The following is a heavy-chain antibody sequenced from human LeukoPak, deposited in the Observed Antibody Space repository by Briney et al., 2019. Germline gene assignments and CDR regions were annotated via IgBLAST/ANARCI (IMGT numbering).Heavy chain of an antibody. CDR1: GFTFSSYW. CDR2: IKQGGSEK. Sequence: PGGSLRLSWAASGFTFSSYWMSWVRQAPGKGLEWVANIKQGGSEKYYVDSVKGRFTISRDNAKNSLYLQMNSLRAEDTAVYYCARLGLNDAFDIWGQGTMVTVSS. V-gene: IGHV3-7*01. CDR3: ARLGLNDAFDI. J-gene: IGHJ3*02.